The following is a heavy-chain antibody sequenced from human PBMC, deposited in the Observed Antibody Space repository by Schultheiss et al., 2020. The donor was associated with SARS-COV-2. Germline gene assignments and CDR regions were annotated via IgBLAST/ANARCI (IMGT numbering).Heavy chain of an antibody. V-gene: IGHV3-21*01. CDR3: AKGAEANRWFRGPAGDY. J-gene: IGHJ4*02. Sequence: GGSLRLSCAASGFTFSSYSMNWVRQAPGKGLEWVSAISGSGGSTYYADSVKGRFTISRDNAKNSLYLQMNSLRAEDTAVYYCAKGAEANRWFRGPAGDYWGQGTLVTVSS. CDR1: GFTFSSYS. CDR2: ISGSGGST. D-gene: IGHD4-23*01.